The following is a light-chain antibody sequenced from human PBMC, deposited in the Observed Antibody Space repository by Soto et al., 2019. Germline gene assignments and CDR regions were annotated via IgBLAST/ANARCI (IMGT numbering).Light chain of an antibody. V-gene: IGLV1-44*01. CDR2: SNN. CDR3: AAWDDSLNGRGV. Sequence: QSVLTQPPSASGTPGQRVTISCSGSSSNIGSNTVNWYQQLPGTAPKLLIYSNNQRPSGVLDRFSGSRSGTSASLAISGLQSEDEGDYYCAAWDDSLNGRGVFGGGTKLTVL. CDR1: SSNIGSNT. J-gene: IGLJ3*02.